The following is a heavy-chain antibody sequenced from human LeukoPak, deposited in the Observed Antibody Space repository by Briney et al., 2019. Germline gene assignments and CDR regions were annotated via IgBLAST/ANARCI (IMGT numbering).Heavy chain of an antibody. V-gene: IGHV1-2*02. D-gene: IGHD3-22*01. CDR1: GYTFTGYY. CDR2: INPNSGGT. CDR3: ARGDSSGYYLAYYFDY. J-gene: IGHJ4*02. Sequence: ASVTVSSTASGYTFTGYYMHWVRQAPGQGLEWMGWINPNSGGTNYAQKFQGRVTMTRDTSISTAYMELSRLRSDDTAVYYCARGDSSGYYLAYYFDYWGQGTLVTVSS.